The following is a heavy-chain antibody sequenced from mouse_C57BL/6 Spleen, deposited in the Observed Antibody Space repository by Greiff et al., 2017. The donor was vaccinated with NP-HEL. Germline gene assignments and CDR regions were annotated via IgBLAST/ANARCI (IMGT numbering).Heavy chain of an antibody. J-gene: IGHJ3*01. Sequence: DVKLVESGGDLVKPGGSLKLSCAASGFTFSSYGMSWVRQTPDKRLEWVATISSGGSYTYYPDSVKGRFTISRDNAKNTLYLQMSSLKSEDTAMYYCARHKGNSSWFAYWGQGTLVTVSA. V-gene: IGHV5-6*02. CDR1: GFTFSSYG. CDR2: ISSGGSYT. D-gene: IGHD2-1*01. CDR3: ARHKGNSSWFAY.